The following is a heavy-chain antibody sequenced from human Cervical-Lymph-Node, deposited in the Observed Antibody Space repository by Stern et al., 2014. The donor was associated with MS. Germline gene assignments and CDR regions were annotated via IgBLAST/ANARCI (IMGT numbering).Heavy chain of an antibody. CDR2: INPKSGSS. Sequence: VQLVQSGPEVKKPGASVRVSCKASGDTFTSHYMHWVRQAPGQGLEGRGLINPKSGSSIAAQRFQGRVAMTSDTSSTTVYLELSSLTSEETALYFCARDVARKYYFDYWGQGTLVTVSS. CDR1: GDTFTSHY. D-gene: IGHD2-21*01. V-gene: IGHV1-46*01. J-gene: IGHJ4*02. CDR3: ARDVARKYYFDY.